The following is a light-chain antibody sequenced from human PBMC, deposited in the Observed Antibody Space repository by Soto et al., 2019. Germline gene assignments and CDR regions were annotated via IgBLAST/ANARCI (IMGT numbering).Light chain of an antibody. CDR1: SSDVGGYNF. CDR2: EVR. Sequence: QSALTQPASVSGSPGQSITISCTGTSSDVGGYNFVSWYQQHPGKAPKLMIYEVRNRPSGVSNRFSGSKSGNTASLTISGLQSEDEADYYFSSFTISSTVIFGGGTQLTVL. CDR3: SSFTISSTVI. V-gene: IGLV2-14*01. J-gene: IGLJ2*01.